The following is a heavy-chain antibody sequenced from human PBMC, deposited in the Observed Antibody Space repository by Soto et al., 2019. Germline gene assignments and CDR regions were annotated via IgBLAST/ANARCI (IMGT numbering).Heavy chain of an antibody. D-gene: IGHD3-10*01. V-gene: IGHV1-2*02. CDR2: INPNRGGT. J-gene: IGHJ6*02. CDR3: ARLYYYGSGSADYYYYGMDV. CDR1: GYTFTGYY. Sequence: QVQLVQSGAEVKKPGASVKVSCKASGYTFTGYYMHWVRQAPGQGLEWMGWINPNRGGTNYAQKFQGRVTMTRDTSISTAYMELSRLRSDDTAVYYCARLYYYGSGSADYYYYGMDVWGQGTTVTVSS.